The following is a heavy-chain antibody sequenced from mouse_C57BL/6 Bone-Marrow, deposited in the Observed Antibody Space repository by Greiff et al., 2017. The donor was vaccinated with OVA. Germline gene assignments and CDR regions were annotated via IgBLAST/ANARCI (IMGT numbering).Heavy chain of an antibody. Sequence: QVQLQQSGAELARPGASVKMSCKASGYTFTSYTMHWVKQRPGQGLEWIGYINPSSGYTKYNQKFKDKATLTADKSSSTAYMQLSSLTSEDSAVYYDAKVNYYGSSYEDWYFDVWGTGTTVTVSS. CDR3: AKVNYYGSSYEDWYFDV. D-gene: IGHD1-1*01. V-gene: IGHV1-4*01. CDR2: INPSSGYT. CDR1: GYTFTSYT. J-gene: IGHJ1*03.